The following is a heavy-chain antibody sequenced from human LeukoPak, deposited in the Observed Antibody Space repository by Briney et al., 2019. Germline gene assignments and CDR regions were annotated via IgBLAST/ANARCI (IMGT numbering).Heavy chain of an antibody. CDR2: TYYSGST. Sequence: ASETLSLTCTVSGGSISSYYWSWIRQPPGKGLEWIGYTYYSGSTNYSPSLKSRVTISVDTSKNQFSLKLSSVTAADTAVYYCARFAHLYYFDYWGQGTLVTVSS. V-gene: IGHV4-59*01. CDR3: ARFAHLYYFDY. J-gene: IGHJ4*02. CDR1: GGSISSYY.